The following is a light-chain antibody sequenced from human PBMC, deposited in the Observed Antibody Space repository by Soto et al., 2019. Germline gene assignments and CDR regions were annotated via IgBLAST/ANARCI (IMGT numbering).Light chain of an antibody. Sequence: EIVLTQSPATLSLSPGERATLSCRSSRSVSRYLAWYQQKPGQAPRLLIFDASNRATGIPARFSGSGSGTEFTLTISSLQPDDFATYYCQHYNSYSEAFGQGTKVELK. V-gene: IGKV3-11*01. CDR1: RSVSRY. J-gene: IGKJ1*01. CDR2: DAS. CDR3: QHYNSYSEA.